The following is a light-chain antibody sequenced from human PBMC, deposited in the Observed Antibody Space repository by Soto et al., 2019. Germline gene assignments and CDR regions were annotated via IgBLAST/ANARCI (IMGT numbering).Light chain of an antibody. V-gene: IGLV2-14*01. J-gene: IGLJ2*01. CDR1: SSDVGGHNY. Sequence: QSALTQPASVSGSPGQSITISCTGTSSDVGGHNYVSWYQQHPGKAPKLMIYEVTNRPSGVSNRFSGSKSGNTASLIISGLQAEDEAAYPCSSYTTSNTLVVFGGGTPLTVL. CDR2: EVT. CDR3: SSYTTSNTLVV.